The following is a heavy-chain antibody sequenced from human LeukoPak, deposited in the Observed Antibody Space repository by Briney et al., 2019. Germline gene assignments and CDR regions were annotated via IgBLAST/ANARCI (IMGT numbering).Heavy chain of an antibody. CDR3: ARETSGSH. D-gene: IGHD1-26*01. Sequence: GGSLRLSCAASGFTFRNYDMHWVRQGSGKGLEWVAGIALGDETFYADSVKGRFTISRENAKNSLSLQMDSLRAGDTAVYYCARETSGSHWGQGTLVTVSS. V-gene: IGHV3-13*01. CDR2: IALGDET. J-gene: IGHJ4*02. CDR1: GFTFRNYD.